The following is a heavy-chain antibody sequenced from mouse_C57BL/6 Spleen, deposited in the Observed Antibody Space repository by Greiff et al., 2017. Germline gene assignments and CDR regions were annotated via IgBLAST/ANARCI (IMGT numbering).Heavy chain of an antibody. CDR2: IHPNSGST. CDR1: GYTFTSYW. V-gene: IGHV1-64*01. Sequence: VQLQQPGAELVKPGASVKLSCKASGYTFTSYWMHWVKQRPGQGLEWIGMIHPNSGSTNYNEKFKSKATLTVDKSSSTAYMQLSSLTSEDTAVYYCARALYYYASSDGYCDVCGTGTTGTVSS. CDR3: ARALYYYASSDGYCDV. D-gene: IGHD1-1*01. J-gene: IGHJ1*03.